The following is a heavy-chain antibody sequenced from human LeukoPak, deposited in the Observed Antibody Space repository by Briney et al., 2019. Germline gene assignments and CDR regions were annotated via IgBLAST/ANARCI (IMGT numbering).Heavy chain of an antibody. D-gene: IGHD1-14*01. J-gene: IGHJ4*02. V-gene: IGHV7-4-1*02. Sequence: GASVRVSCKASGYTFTSYSLNWVRQAPGQGLEWMGWINTNNGNPTYAQAFTGRFVFPLDTSVSTAFLQITSLEAEDTAMYYCARKQVEPARYFDYWGLGTLITVSS. CDR3: ARKQVEPARYFDY. CDR2: INTNNGNP. CDR1: GYTFTSYS.